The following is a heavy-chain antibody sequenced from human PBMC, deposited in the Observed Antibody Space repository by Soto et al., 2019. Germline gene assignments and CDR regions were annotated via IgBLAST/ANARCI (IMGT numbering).Heavy chain of an antibody. CDR1: GFTCSSYA. CDR2: ISYDGSNK. Sequence: QVQLVESGGGVVQPGRSLRLSCAASGFTCSSYAMHWVRQAPGKGLEWVAVISYDGSNKYYADSVKGRFTISRDNSKNTLYLQMNSLRAEDTAVYYCASPAGGSGRYFDYWGQGTLVTVSS. J-gene: IGHJ4*02. CDR3: ASPAGGSGRYFDY. D-gene: IGHD3-10*01. V-gene: IGHV3-30-3*01.